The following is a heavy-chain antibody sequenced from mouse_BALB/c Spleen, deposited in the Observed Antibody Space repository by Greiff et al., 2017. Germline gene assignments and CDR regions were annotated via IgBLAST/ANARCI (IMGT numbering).Heavy chain of an antibody. CDR1: GFAFSSYD. V-gene: IGHV5-12-1*01. Sequence: EVKLVESGGGLVKPGGSLKLSCAASGFAFSSYDMSWVRQTPEKRLEWVAYISSGGGSTYYPDTVKGRFTISRDNAKNTLYLQMSSLKSEDTAMYYCARRDMGYDDAMDYWGQGTSVTVSS. CDR3: ARRDMGYDDAMDY. D-gene: IGHD2-14*01. J-gene: IGHJ4*01. CDR2: ISSGGGST.